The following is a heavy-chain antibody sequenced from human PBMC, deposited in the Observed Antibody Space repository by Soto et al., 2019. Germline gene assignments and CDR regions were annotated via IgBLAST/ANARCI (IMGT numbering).Heavy chain of an antibody. CDR2: ISSSSSYI. D-gene: IGHD5-12*01. CDR1: GFTFSSYS. J-gene: IGHJ6*03. V-gene: IGHV3-21*01. Sequence: EVQLVESGGGLVKPGGSLRLSCAASGFTFSSYSMNWVRQAPGKGLEWVSSISSSSSYIYYADSVKGRFTISRDNAKNSLYLQMNSLRAEDTAVYYCARDPSHSTGGYDLYYYYYYMDVWGKGTTVTVSS. CDR3: ARDPSHSTGGYDLYYYYYYMDV.